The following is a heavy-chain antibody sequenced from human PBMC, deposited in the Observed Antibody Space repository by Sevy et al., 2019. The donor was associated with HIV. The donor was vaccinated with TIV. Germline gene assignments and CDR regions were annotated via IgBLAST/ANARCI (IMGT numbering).Heavy chain of an antibody. CDR1: GFTLSSYA. V-gene: IGHV3-23*01. CDR2: ISGSGSGSNT. Sequence: GGSLRLSCGASGFTLSSYAMSWVRQAPGKGLEWVSGISGSGSGSNTYYADSVKGRLTISRDNSKNTLYLQMNSLRAEDTAVYYCAKWVVEWLLYVYYGMDVWGQGTTVTVSS. D-gene: IGHD3-3*01. J-gene: IGHJ6*02. CDR3: AKWVVEWLLYVYYGMDV.